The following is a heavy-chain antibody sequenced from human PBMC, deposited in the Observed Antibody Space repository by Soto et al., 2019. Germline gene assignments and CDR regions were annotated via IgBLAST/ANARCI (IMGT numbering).Heavy chain of an antibody. V-gene: IGHV1-2*02. CDR3: ARRFGRVAGTPAYLDY. Sequence: ASVKVSCKASGYTFTGYYMHWVRQAPGQGLEWMGWINPNSGGTNYAQKFQGRVTMTRDTSISTAYMELSRLRSDDTAVYYCARRFGRVAGTPAYLDYWGQGTLVTVSS. CDR2: INPNSGGT. J-gene: IGHJ4*02. D-gene: IGHD6-19*01. CDR1: GYTFTGYY.